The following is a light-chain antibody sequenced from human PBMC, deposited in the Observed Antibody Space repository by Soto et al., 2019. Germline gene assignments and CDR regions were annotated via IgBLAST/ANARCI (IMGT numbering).Light chain of an antibody. CDR3: QQYNSYPLT. Sequence: DIQMTQSPSTLSASVGDRVTITCRASQTIHSFLAWYQQKAGKAPKLLIYDASNLESGVPSRFSGSGSGTEFTLTISSLQPDDFATYHCQQYNSYPLTFGGGTKVDIK. CDR1: QTIHSF. CDR2: DAS. V-gene: IGKV1-5*01. J-gene: IGKJ4*01.